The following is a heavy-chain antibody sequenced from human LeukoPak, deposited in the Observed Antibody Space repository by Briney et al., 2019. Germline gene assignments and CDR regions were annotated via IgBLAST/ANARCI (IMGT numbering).Heavy chain of an antibody. Sequence: GGSLRLSCAASGFSVSSNYITWVRQAPGKGLEWVSVIYSDGSTKYADSVKARFTISRDNSKNTVYLQMNRLRVEDSALYYCARATLDNWGQGTLVTVSS. CDR1: GFSVSSNY. CDR3: ARATLDN. V-gene: IGHV3-53*01. J-gene: IGHJ4*02. CDR2: IYSDGST.